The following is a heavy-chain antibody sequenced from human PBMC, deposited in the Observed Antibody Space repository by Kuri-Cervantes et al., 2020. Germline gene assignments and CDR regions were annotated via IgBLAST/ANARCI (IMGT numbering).Heavy chain of an antibody. J-gene: IGHJ2*01. Sequence: GSLRLSCTVSGGSISSYYWSWIRQPPGKGLEWIGYIYYSGRTNYNPSLKSRVAISVDTSKNQFSLKLSSVTAADTAVYYCAATADILTGYRYWYFDLWGRGTLVTVSS. D-gene: IGHD3-9*01. CDR1: GGSISSYY. CDR3: AATADILTGYRYWYFDL. V-gene: IGHV4-59*01. CDR2: IYYSGRT.